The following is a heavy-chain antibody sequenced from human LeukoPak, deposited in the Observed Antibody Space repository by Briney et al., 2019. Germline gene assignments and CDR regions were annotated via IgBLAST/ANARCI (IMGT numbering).Heavy chain of an antibody. V-gene: IGHV3-30*18. Sequence: GGSLRLSCAASGFTFSSYGMHWVRQAPGKGLEWVAVISYDGSNKYYTDSVKGRFTISRDNSKNTLYLQMNSLRAEDTAVYYCAKKYNTGLDPWGQGTLVTVSS. J-gene: IGHJ5*02. CDR2: ISYDGSNK. D-gene: IGHD1-14*01. CDR3: AKKYNTGLDP. CDR1: GFTFSSYG.